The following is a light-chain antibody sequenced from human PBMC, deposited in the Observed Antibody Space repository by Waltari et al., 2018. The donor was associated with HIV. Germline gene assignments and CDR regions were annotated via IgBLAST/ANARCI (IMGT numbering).Light chain of an antibody. V-gene: IGLV1-40*01. CDR1: SSHIGAGYD. Sequence: QSVLTQPPSVSGAPGQRVTISCTGSSSHIGAGYDVHWYQQLPGTAPKLLIYGNSNRPSGVPDRFSGSKSGTSASLAITGLQAEDEADYYCQSYDSSLSGPYVFGTGTKVTVL. CDR2: GNS. CDR3: QSYDSSLSGPYV. J-gene: IGLJ1*01.